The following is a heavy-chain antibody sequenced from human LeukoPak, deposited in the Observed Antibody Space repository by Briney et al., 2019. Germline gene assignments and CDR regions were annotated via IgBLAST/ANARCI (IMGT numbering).Heavy chain of an antibody. V-gene: IGHV4-4*07. Sequence: TSETLSLTCTVPGGSISSYYWSWIRQPAGKGLEWIGRIYTSGSTNYNPSLKSRVTMSVDTSKNQFSLKLSSVTAADTAVYYCARGTVMSSGYYFWAAFDTWGQGTMVTVSS. J-gene: IGHJ3*02. CDR3: ARGTVMSSGYYFWAAFDT. CDR1: GGSISSYY. CDR2: IYTSGST. D-gene: IGHD3-22*01.